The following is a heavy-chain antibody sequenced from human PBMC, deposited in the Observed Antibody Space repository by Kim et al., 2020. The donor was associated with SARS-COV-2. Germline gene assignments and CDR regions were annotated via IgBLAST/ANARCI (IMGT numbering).Heavy chain of an antibody. V-gene: IGHV4-4*09. CDR3: ATIFGVIVSDSFDI. J-gene: IGHJ3*02. D-gene: IGHD3-3*01. Sequence: SYPSLKIRVTISRDTSKNQFSLDLVSVTAADTAVYYCATIFGVIVSDSFDIWDQGTLVNVSS.